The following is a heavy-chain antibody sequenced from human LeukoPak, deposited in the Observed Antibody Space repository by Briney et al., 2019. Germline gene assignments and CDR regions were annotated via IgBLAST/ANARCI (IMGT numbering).Heavy chain of an antibody. J-gene: IGHJ6*02. CDR2: IYPGDSDT. CDR3: TRSTGGPNGMDV. Sequence: GESLKISCKGSGYRFANYWIGWVRQMPGKGLEWMGIIYPGDSDTKYSPSFQGQVTISVDKSFNTAYLQWSSLKASDTAMYYCTRSTGGPNGMDVWGQGTTVTVSS. D-gene: IGHD2-8*01. V-gene: IGHV5-51*01. CDR1: GYRFANYW.